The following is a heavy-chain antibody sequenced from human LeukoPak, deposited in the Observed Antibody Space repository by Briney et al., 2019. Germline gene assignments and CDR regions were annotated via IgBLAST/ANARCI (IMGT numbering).Heavy chain of an antibody. CDR1: GYIFASYW. D-gene: IGHD2-8*02. CDR3: ARDGGGVSSWVSH. CDR2: IDPGDSNT. Sequence: GESLKISCKGSGYIFASYWIGWVRQMPGKGLEWMGMIDPGDSNTIYSPSFQGQVTISVEKSISTAYLQWSSLKASDSAMYYCARDGGGVSSWVSHWGQGTLVTVSS. J-gene: IGHJ4*02. V-gene: IGHV5-51*01.